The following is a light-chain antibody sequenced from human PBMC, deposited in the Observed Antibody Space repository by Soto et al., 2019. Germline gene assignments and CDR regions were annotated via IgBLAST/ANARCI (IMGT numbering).Light chain of an antibody. Sequence: EVVLTQSPATLSLSLGERATLSCRASQSVSSYLAWYQKKPGQSPRLLIYDASKRATDIPTRFSGSASGTDFTLTISSLAHEDFAIYYCQQRGSWPLTFGGGTNVEIK. V-gene: IGKV3-11*01. J-gene: IGKJ4*01. CDR2: DAS. CDR3: QQRGSWPLT. CDR1: QSVSSY.